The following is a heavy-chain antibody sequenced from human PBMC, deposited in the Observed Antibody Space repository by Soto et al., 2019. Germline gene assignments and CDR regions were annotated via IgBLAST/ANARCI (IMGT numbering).Heavy chain of an antibody. CDR1: GFTFSSYG. CDR2: IWYDGSNR. D-gene: IGHD3-22*01. V-gene: IGHV3-33*01. CDR3: ETSGLDYYDSSGYFAGFDY. Sequence: QVQLVESGGGVVQPGRSLRLSCAASGFTFSSYGMHWVRQAPGKGLEWVAVIWYDGSNRYYVDSVKGRFTISRDNSKNTLYLQMNSLRAEDTAVYYCETSGLDYYDSSGYFAGFDYWGQGTLVTVSS. J-gene: IGHJ4*02.